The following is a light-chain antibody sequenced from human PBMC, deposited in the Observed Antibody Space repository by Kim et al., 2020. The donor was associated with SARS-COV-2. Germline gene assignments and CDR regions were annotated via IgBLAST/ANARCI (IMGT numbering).Light chain of an antibody. Sequence: VSPGPTAGITYIGDNLGDKFACWYQQKPGQYPVLVIYQDSKRPSGIPERFSGSNSGNTATLTIRGTQAMDEADYYCQAWDSSTVVFGGGTQLTVL. CDR2: QDS. J-gene: IGLJ2*01. CDR3: QAWDSSTVV. CDR1: NLGDKF. V-gene: IGLV3-1*01.